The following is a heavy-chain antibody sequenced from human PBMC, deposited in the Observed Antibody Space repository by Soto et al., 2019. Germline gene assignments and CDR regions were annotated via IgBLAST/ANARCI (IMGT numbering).Heavy chain of an antibody. CDR3: ERDKDRQQLGGNYYYILDV. CDR1: GGTFSTSA. V-gene: IGHV1-69*12. J-gene: IGHJ6*02. Sequence: QVQLMQSGAEVKKPGSSVKVSCKASGGTFSTSAISWVRQAPGEGLEWVGGIMPIFATPDYAQKFQGRVTLSADESTATAYLELTSLTTDDPAVYYCERDKDRQQLGGNYYYILDVWGQGTAITVSS. D-gene: IGHD3-3*02. CDR2: IMPIFATP.